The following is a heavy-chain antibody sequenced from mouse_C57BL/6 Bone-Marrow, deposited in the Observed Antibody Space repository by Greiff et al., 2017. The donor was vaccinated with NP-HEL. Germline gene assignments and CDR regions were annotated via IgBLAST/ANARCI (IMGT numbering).Heavy chain of an antibody. D-gene: IGHD1-1*01. CDR1: GYTFTDYY. V-gene: IGHV1-19*01. CDR3: ARSKILAVGLYYYKEDDY. Sequence: EVQLQQSGPVLVKPGASVKMSCKASGYTFTDYYMNWVKQSHGKSLEWIGVINPYNGGTSYNQKFKGKATLTVDKSSSTAYMELNSLTSEDSAVYYCARSKILAVGLYYYKEDDYWGQGTTLTVSS. J-gene: IGHJ2*01. CDR2: INPYNGGT.